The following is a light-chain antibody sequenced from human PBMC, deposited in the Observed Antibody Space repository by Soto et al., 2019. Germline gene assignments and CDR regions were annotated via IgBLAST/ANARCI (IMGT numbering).Light chain of an antibody. J-gene: IGKJ2*01. V-gene: IGKV1-5*03. Sequence: DIQMTQSPSTLSASVGDRVTITCRASQSISNWLAWYQQKPGKAPKLLLYKASTLQSGVPSRFSGSGSGTEFTLPISSLQPDDFATYYCQQYNSYPYTFGQGTKLEIK. CDR3: QQYNSYPYT. CDR1: QSISNW. CDR2: KAS.